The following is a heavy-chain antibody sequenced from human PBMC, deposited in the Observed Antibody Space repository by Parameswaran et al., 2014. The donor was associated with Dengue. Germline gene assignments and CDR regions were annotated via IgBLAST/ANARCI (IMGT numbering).Heavy chain of an antibody. CDR2: IYSGGST. D-gene: IGHD3-22*01. Sequence: VRQAPGKGLEWVSVIYSGGSTYYADSVKGRFTISRDNSKNTLYLQMNSLRAEDTAVYYCALTYYYDSSGYYNNHYYFDYWGQGTLVTVSS. V-gene: IGHV3-53*01. J-gene: IGHJ4*02. CDR3: ALTYYYDSSGYYNNHYYFDY.